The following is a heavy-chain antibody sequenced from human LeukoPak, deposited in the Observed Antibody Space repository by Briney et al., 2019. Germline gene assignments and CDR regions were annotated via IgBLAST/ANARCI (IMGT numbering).Heavy chain of an antibody. V-gene: IGHV3-15*01. CDR1: GFTFSNAW. CDR2: IKSKVNGGAT. CDR3: STGGYFFDF. D-gene: IGHD3-16*01. J-gene: IGHJ4*02. Sequence: GGSLRLSCVASGFTFSNAWMNWVRQAPGKGLEWVGRIKSKVNGGATDYAAPVKGRFTISRDDSKNTVYLQMDSLNTEDTAVYYCSTGGYFFDFWGQGTLVTVSS.